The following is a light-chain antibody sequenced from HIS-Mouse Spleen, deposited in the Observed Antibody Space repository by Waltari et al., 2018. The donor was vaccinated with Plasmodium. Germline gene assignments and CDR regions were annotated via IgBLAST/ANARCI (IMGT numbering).Light chain of an antibody. J-gene: IGKJ4*01. CDR3: QQSYSTPQLT. V-gene: IGKV1-39*01. CDR2: AAS. Sequence: QMPQSPSSLSASVGGGVLFTCRASQSISSYLNWYQQKPGKAPKLLIYAASSLQSGVPSRFSGSGSGTDFTLTISSLQPEDFATYYCQQSYSTPQLTFGGGTKVEIK. CDR1: QSISSY.